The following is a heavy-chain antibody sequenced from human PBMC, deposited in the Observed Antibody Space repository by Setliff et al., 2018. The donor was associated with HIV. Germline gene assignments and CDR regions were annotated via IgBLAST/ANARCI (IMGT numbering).Heavy chain of an antibody. CDR3: ARCMTMTGNWFDP. Sequence: GASVKVSCKASGYTFTNSDINWVRQATGQGLEWMGLMSPKSGNTGYAQKFQGRVTMTRDTSISTAYMELSSLRSDDTAVYYCARCMTMTGNWFDPWGQGTLVTVSS. V-gene: IGHV1-8*02. CDR2: MSPKSGNT. J-gene: IGHJ5*02. CDR1: GYTFTNSD. D-gene: IGHD3-22*01.